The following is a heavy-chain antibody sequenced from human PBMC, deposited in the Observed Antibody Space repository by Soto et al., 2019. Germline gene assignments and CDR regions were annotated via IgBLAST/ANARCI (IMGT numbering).Heavy chain of an antibody. CDR3: TKVRHPYYDFWSGYYSDAFDI. Sequence: PGGSLRLSCAASGFTFSSYAMSWVRQAPGKGLEWVSAISGSGGSTYYADSVKGRFTISRDNSKNTLYLQMNSLKTEDTAVYYCTKVRHPYYDFWSGYYSDAFDIGGKGKMVTASS. J-gene: IGHJ3*02. CDR1: GFTFSSYA. CDR2: ISGSGGST. D-gene: IGHD3-3*01. V-gene: IGHV3-23*01.